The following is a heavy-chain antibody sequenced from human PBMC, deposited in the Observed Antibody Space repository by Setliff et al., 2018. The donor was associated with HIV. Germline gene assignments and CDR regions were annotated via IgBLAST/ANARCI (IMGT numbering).Heavy chain of an antibody. V-gene: IGHV4-39*01. CDR1: GGSISDSRYY. CDR2: IYYSGST. CDR3: ASRVYYYDSSGYLREEGFDP. Sequence: NPSETLSLTCTVSGGSISDSRYYWSWIRQPPGKGLEWIGSIYYSGSTYYNPSLKSRVTISVDTSKNQFSLKLSSVTAADAAVYYCASRVYYYDSSGYLREEGFDPWGQGTQVTVSS. D-gene: IGHD3-22*01. J-gene: IGHJ5*02.